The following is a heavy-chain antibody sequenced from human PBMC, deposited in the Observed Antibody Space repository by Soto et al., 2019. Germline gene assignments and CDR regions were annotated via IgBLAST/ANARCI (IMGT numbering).Heavy chain of an antibody. V-gene: IGHV3-11*01. J-gene: IGHJ6*03. CDR1: GFTFSDYY. Sequence: GGSLRLSCAASGFTFSDYYMSWIRQAPGKGLEWVSYISSSGSTIYYADSVKGRFTISRDNAKNSLYLQMNSLRAEDTAVYYCARNSLTTGYVYSYYYMDVWGKGTTVTVSS. D-gene: IGHD4-17*01. CDR3: ARNSLTTGYVYSYYYMDV. CDR2: ISSSGSTI.